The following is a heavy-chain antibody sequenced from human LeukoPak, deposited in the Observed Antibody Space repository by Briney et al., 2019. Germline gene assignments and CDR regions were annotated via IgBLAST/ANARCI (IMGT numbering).Heavy chain of an antibody. CDR1: GFTFNTYS. CDR3: ARDRSYYYMDV. CDR2: ISSSSNTI. J-gene: IGHJ6*03. V-gene: IGHV3-48*01. Sequence: PGGSLRLSCAASGFTFNTYSMNWVRQAPGKGLEWVSYISSSSNTIYYADSVRGRFTVSRDNAESSLYLQMDSLRAEDTAVYYCARDRSYYYMDVWGKGTTVTVSS.